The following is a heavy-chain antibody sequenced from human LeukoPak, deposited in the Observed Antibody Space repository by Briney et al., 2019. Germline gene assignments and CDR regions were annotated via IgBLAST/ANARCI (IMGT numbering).Heavy chain of an antibody. V-gene: IGHV1-18*01. CDR1: GYTCTSYG. CDR2: ISTYNGNT. J-gene: IGHJ4*02. Sequence: ASVKVSCKATGYTCTSYGISWVRQAPGQGLEWMGWISTYNGNTNYAQKVQGRVTMTTDTSTSTAYMELRSLRSDDTAVYYCARDYSSGWPNFDYWGQGTLVTVSS. CDR3: ARDYSSGWPNFDY. D-gene: IGHD6-19*01.